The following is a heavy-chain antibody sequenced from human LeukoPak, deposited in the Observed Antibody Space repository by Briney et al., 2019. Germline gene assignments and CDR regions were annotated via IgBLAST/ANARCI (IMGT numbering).Heavy chain of an antibody. V-gene: IGHV4-59*01. J-gene: IGHJ4*02. D-gene: IGHD4-17*01. Sequence: PSETLSLTCTVSGGSISSYYWSWIRQPPGKGLEWIGYIYYSGSTNYNPSLKSRVTISVDTSKNQFSLKLSSVTAADTAVYYCARALTPITVTRDWGQGTLVTVSS. CDR2: IYYSGST. CDR3: ARALTPITVTRD. CDR1: GGSISSYY.